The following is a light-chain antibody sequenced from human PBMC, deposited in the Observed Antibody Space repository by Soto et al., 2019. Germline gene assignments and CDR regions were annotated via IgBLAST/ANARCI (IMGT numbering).Light chain of an antibody. Sequence: DIQMTQSPSSLSASVGDRVTITCRARQSISSYLNWYQQKPGKAPKILIYAASSLQSGVPSRLSGSGSGTDFTLTISSLQPEDFATYYWQQSYITPTFGQGTKVDIK. CDR1: QSISSY. CDR3: QQSYITPT. J-gene: IGKJ1*01. CDR2: AAS. V-gene: IGKV1-39*01.